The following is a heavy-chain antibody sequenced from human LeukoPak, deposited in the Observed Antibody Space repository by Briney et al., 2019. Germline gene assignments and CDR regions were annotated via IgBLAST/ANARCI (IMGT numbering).Heavy chain of an antibody. J-gene: IGHJ1*01. Sequence: GGSLRLSCAASGFTVSSNYMSWVRQAPGKGLEWVSVIYSGGSTHYADSVKGRFTISRDNSKNTVYLQMNSLRAEDTAVYYCARGVGSNWFIYFQYWGQGTVVTVSS. V-gene: IGHV3-66*01. CDR1: GFTVSSNY. CDR2: IYSGGST. CDR3: ARGVGSNWFIYFQY. D-gene: IGHD6-13*01.